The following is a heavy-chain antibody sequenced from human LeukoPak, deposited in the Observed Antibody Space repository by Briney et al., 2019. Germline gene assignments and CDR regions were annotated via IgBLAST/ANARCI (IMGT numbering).Heavy chain of an antibody. CDR2: IGPYNGNT. V-gene: IGHV1-18*01. CDR1: GYTFTTYG. Sequence: ASVKVSCKASGYTFTTYGISRVRQAPGQGLEWMGWIGPYNGNTNSAQKVQGRVTMTTGTSTSTAYMELRSLRSDDTAVYYCARGHIGVPFDYWGQGTLVTVSS. CDR3: ARGHIGVPFDY. D-gene: IGHD3-10*01. J-gene: IGHJ4*02.